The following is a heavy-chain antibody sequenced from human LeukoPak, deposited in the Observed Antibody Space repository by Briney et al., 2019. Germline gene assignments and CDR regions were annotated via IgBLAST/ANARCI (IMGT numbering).Heavy chain of an antibody. V-gene: IGHV1-8*03. D-gene: IGHD3-10*01. CDR3: ARAPRTTMVRGVIYWFDP. J-gene: IGHJ5*02. CDR1: GYTFTSYD. CDR2: MNPNSGNT. Sequence: ASVKVSCKASGYTFTSYDINWVRQATGQGLEWMGWMNPNSGNTGYAQKFQGRVTITRNTSISTAYMELSSLRPEDTAVYYCARAPRTTMVRGVIYWFDPWGQGTLVTVSS.